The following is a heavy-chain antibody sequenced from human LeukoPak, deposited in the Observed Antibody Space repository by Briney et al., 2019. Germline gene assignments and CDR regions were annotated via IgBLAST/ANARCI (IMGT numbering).Heavy chain of an antibody. CDR1: GYIFTNYG. Sequence: ASVKVSCKGSGYIFTNYGISWVRQAPGQGLEWMGWIYPYSGDTNYAQNFQGRVTMTRDTSISTAYMELSSLKSDDTAVYYCARDRNSGSSLDIWGQGTMLTVSS. V-gene: IGHV1-2*02. CDR2: IYPYSGDT. CDR3: ARDRNSGSSLDI. D-gene: IGHD6-6*01. J-gene: IGHJ3*02.